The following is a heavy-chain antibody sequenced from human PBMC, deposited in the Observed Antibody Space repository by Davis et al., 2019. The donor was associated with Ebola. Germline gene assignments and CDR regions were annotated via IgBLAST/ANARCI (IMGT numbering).Heavy chain of an antibody. J-gene: IGHJ4*02. Sequence: GESLKISCAASGFTFSSYGMHWVRQAPGKGLEWVAVISYDGSNKYYADSVKGRFTISRDNSKNTLYLQMNSLRAEDTAVYYCAKVRYWSGEGCSGGSCYQDYWGQGTLVTVSS. V-gene: IGHV3-30*18. D-gene: IGHD2-15*01. CDR1: GFTFSSYG. CDR2: ISYDGSNK. CDR3: AKVRYWSGEGCSGGSCYQDY.